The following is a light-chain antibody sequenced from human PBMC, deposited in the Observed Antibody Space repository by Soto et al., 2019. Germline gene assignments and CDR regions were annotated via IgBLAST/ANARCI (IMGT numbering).Light chain of an antibody. Sequence: IVMTQSPDSLAVSLGERATINCKSSQSVLSSSNNKNYLAWYQQKPGQPPKLLIYWASTRESGVPDRFSGSGSGTDFTLTISSLQAEDVAVYYCQQYSITPLTFGSGTKVDIK. V-gene: IGKV4-1*01. J-gene: IGKJ3*01. CDR1: QSVLSSSNNKNY. CDR2: WAS. CDR3: QQYSITPLT.